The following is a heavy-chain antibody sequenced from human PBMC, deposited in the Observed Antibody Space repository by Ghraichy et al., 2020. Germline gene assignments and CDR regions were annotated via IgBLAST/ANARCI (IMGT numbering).Heavy chain of an antibody. D-gene: IGHD3-10*01. Sequence: QTLSLTCAISGDSLSSSSATWDWIRQSPSRGLEWLGRTYYRSKWYNDYALSVKSRITINPDTSKNHFSLQLNSVTPEDTAVYYCARLLSEGIDAFDIWGQGTMVTVSS. J-gene: IGHJ3*02. CDR3: ARLLSEGIDAFDI. CDR1: GDSLSSSSAT. CDR2: TYYRSKWYN. V-gene: IGHV6-1*01.